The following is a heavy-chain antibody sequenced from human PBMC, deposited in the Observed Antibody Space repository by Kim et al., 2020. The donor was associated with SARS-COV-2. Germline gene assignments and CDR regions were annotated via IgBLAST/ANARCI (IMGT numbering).Heavy chain of an antibody. CDR1: GFTFSSYA. Sequence: GGSLRLSCAASGFTFSSYAMSWVRQAPGKGLEWVSAISGRGGSTYYADSVKGRFTISRDNSKNTLYLQMNSLRAEDTAVYYCASAISVFGCSGGSCHAQFGYFDYWGQGTLVTVSS. CDR2: ISGRGGST. V-gene: IGHV3-23*01. CDR3: ASAISVFGCSGGSCHAQFGYFDY. J-gene: IGHJ4*02. D-gene: IGHD2-15*01.